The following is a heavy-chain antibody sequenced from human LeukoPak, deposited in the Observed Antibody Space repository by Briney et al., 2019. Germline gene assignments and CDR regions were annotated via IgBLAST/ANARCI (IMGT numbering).Heavy chain of an antibody. CDR1: GSTFSSYA. CDR3: ARRTSYDSSGSLYWYFDL. D-gene: IGHD3-22*01. V-gene: IGHV1-69*05. CDR2: IIPIFGTA. Sequence: SVKVSCKASGSTFSSYAISWVRQAPGQGLEWMGGIIPIFGTANYAQKFQGRVTITTDESTSTAYVELSSLRSEDTAVYYCARRTSYDSSGSLYWYFDLWGRGTLVTVSS. J-gene: IGHJ2*01.